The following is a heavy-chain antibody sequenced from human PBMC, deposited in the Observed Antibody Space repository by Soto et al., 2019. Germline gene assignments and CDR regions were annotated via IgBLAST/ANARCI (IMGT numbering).Heavy chain of an antibody. J-gene: IGHJ6*02. V-gene: IGHV3-7*03. CDR3: ARVHGYDYWGGMDV. CDR2: IKQDGSEK. Sequence: PGGSLRLSCAASGFTFSSYWMSWVRQAPGKGLEWAANIKQDGSEKYYVDSVKGRFTISRDNAKNSLYLQMNSLRAEDTAVYYCARVHGYDYWGGMDVWGQGTTVTVSS. D-gene: IGHD5-12*01. CDR1: GFTFSSYW.